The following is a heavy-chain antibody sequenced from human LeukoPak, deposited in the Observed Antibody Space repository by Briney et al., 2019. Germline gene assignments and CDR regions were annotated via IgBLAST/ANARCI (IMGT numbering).Heavy chain of an antibody. Sequence: SETLSLTCAVSGGSISSGGYSWSWIRQPPGKGLEWIGYIYHSGSTYYNPSLKSRVTISVDRSKNQFSLKLSSVTAADTAVYYCARALGDYYDSSGFVYWFDPWGQGTLVTVSS. CDR3: ARALGDYYDSSGFVYWFDP. D-gene: IGHD3-22*01. J-gene: IGHJ5*02. CDR2: IYHSGST. CDR1: GGSISSGGYS. V-gene: IGHV4-30-2*01.